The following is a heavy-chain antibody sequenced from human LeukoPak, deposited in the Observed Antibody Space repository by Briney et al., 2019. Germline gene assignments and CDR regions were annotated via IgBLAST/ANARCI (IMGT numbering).Heavy chain of an antibody. CDR1: GGSISSYY. CDR3: ARGPWDGDYRGPNFDY. J-gene: IGHJ4*02. Sequence: SETLSLTCTVSGGSISSYYWSWIRQPPGKGLEWIGYIYYSGSTNYNPSLKSRVTISVDTSKNQFSLKLSSVTAADTAVYYCARGPWDGDYRGPNFDYWGQGTLVTVSS. V-gene: IGHV4-59*01. CDR2: IYYSGST. D-gene: IGHD4-17*01.